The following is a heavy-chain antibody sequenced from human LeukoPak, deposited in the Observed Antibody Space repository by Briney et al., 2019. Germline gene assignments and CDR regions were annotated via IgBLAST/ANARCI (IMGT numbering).Heavy chain of an antibody. D-gene: IGHD3-10*01. Sequence: PSETLSLTCTVSGGSISSYYWSWIRQPPGKGLEWIGEINHSGSTNYNPSLKSRVTISVDTSKNQFSLKLSSVTAADTAVYYCATHEITYYYGSGSYYDPWGQGTMVTVSS. V-gene: IGHV4-34*01. CDR2: INHSGST. CDR1: GGSISSYY. J-gene: IGHJ3*01. CDR3: ATHEITYYYGSGSYYDP.